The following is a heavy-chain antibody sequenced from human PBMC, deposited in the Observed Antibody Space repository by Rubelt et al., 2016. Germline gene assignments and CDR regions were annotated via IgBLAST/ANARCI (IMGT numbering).Heavy chain of an antibody. J-gene: IGHJ4*02. Sequence: QLQLQESGPGLVKPSETLSLTCTVSGGSISSSSYYWGWIRQPPGKGLEWIGSIYYSGSTYYNSALKSRGTIPVDTSKNQVALKLSSVNAADTAVDYCARAVRGSGSYYRDYWGQGTLVTVSS. D-gene: IGHD1-26*01. CDR1: GGSISSSSYY. CDR3: ARAVRGSGSYYRDY. CDR2: IYYSGST. V-gene: IGHV4-39*07.